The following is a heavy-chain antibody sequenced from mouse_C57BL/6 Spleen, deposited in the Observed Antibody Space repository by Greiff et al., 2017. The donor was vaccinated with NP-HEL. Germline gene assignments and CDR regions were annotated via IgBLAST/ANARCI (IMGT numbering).Heavy chain of an antibody. V-gene: IGHV5-9-1*02. J-gene: IGHJ1*03. D-gene: IGHD1-1*01. Sequence: EVKLMESGEGLVKPGGSLKLSCAASGFTFSSYAMSWVRQTPEKRLEWVAYISSGGDYIYYADTVKGRFTISRDNARNTLYLQMSSLKSEDTAMYYCTRSGTTVVATYWYFDVWGTGTTVTVSS. CDR1: GFTFSSYA. CDR3: TRSGTTVVATYWYFDV. CDR2: ISSGGDYI.